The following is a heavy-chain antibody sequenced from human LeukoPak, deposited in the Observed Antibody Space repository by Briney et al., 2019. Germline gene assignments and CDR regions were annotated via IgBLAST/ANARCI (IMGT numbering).Heavy chain of an antibody. J-gene: IGHJ5*02. CDR2: INPDGSGT. Sequence: PGGSLRLSCAASGFSFSPYWMSWVRQGPGKGLDWVASINPDGSGTSYVDSVKGRFTISRDNAQNSLYLQMNSLSAEDTAVYYCARLFGGVTTFDPWGQGTLVTVSS. CDR3: ARLFGGVTTFDP. V-gene: IGHV3-7*01. D-gene: IGHD4-17*01. CDR1: GFSFSPYW.